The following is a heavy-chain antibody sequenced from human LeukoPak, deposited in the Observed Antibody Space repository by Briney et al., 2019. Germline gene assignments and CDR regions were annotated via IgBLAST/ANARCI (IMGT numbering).Heavy chain of an antibody. D-gene: IGHD3-10*01. CDR2: FNSGDET. Sequence: GGSLRLSCAASGFTFKNYAMSWVRQAPGKGLEWISGFNSGDETFYADSVKGRFTISRDIYKNTLYLQMNSLRAEDTALYYCVRDGIRDIPGIITIRYDYWGQGTLVTVSS. CDR1: GFTFKNYA. CDR3: VRDGIRDIPGIITIRYDY. J-gene: IGHJ4*02. V-gene: IGHV3-23*01.